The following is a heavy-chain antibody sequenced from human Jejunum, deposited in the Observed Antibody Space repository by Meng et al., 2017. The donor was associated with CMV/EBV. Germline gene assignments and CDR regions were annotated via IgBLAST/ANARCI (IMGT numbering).Heavy chain of an antibody. CDR1: GGSVNIYY. CDR3: ARGGPHQSGFDF. D-gene: IGHD3-10*01. J-gene: IGHJ4*02. Sequence: CAVYGGSVNIYYWSWIRQPPGKGLEWLGQINHIANTNYNPSLKSRLTMSVDTSKNQFTLNLTYVTAADTAVYYCARGGPHQSGFDFWGQGTLVTVSS. V-gene: IGHV4-34*01. CDR2: INHIANT.